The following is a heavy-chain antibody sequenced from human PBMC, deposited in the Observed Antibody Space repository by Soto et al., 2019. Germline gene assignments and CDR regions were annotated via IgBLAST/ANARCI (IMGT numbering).Heavy chain of an antibody. CDR3: ARGSSSGYWADY. CDR1: GGTFSSYA. J-gene: IGHJ4*02. Sequence: SVKVSCKASGGTFSSYAISWVRQAPGQGLEWMGGIIPIFGTANYAQKFQGRVTITADESTSTAYVELSSLRSEDTAVYYCARGSSSGYWADYWGQGTLVTVSS. V-gene: IGHV1-69*13. CDR2: IIPIFGTA. D-gene: IGHD3-22*01.